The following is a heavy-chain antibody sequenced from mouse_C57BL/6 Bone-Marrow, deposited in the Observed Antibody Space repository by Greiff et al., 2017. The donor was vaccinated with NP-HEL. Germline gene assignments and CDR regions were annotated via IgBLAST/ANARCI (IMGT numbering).Heavy chain of an antibody. CDR3: AREGLYYGSSYWYFDV. J-gene: IGHJ1*03. CDR1: GYTFTSYW. V-gene: IGHV1-50*01. Sequence: QVQLQQPGAELVKPGASVKLSCKASGYTFTSYWMQWVKQRPGQGLEWIGEIDPSDSYPNYNQKFKGKATLTVDTSSSTAYMQLSSLTSEDSAVYYCAREGLYYGSSYWYFDVWGTGTTVTVSS. CDR2: IDPSDSYP. D-gene: IGHD1-1*01.